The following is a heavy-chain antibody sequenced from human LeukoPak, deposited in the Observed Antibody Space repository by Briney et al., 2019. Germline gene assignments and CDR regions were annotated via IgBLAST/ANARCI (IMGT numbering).Heavy chain of an antibody. CDR2: IRYDGSNK. CDR3: ARSMYCGGDCYYYFDY. J-gene: IGHJ4*02. V-gene: IGHV3-30*02. Sequence: PGGSLRLSCAASGFTFSSYGMHWVRQAPGKGLEWVAFIRYDGSNKYYADSVKGRFTISRDNSKNTLYLQMNSLRAEDTAMYYCARSMYCGGDCYYYFDYWGQGTLVTVSS. CDR1: GFTFSSYG. D-gene: IGHD2-21*02.